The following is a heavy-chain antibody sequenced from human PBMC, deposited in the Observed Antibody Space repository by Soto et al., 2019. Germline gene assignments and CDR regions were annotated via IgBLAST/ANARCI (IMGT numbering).Heavy chain of an antibody. Sequence: GGSLRLSCAASGFTFSSYAMHWVRQAPGKGLEWVAVISYDGSNKYYADSVEGRFTISRDNAKNLLYLHMNSLRAEDTAVYYCTRDPRITDFWGQGTLVTVSS. CDR2: ISYDGSNK. CDR3: TRDPRITDF. J-gene: IGHJ4*02. V-gene: IGHV3-30-3*01. D-gene: IGHD3-16*01. CDR1: GFTFSSYA.